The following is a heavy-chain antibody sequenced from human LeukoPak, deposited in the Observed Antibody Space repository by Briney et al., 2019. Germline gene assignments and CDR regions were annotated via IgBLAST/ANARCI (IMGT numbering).Heavy chain of an antibody. Sequence: PSETLSLTCAVYGGSFSGYYWSWIRQPAGKGLEWIGRIYTSGSTNYNPSLKSRVTMSVDTSKNQFSLKLSSVTAADTAVYYCARDQYYYDSSGFRGFDYWGQGTLVTVSS. CDR3: ARDQYYYDSSGFRGFDY. J-gene: IGHJ4*02. CDR2: IYTSGST. D-gene: IGHD3-22*01. V-gene: IGHV4-4*07. CDR1: GGSFSGYY.